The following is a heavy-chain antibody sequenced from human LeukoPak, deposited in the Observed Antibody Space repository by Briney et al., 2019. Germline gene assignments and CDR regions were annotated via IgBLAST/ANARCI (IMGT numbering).Heavy chain of an antibody. V-gene: IGHV1-46*01. Sequence: ASVKVSCKASGYTFTSYYMHWVRQAPGQGLEWMGIINPSGGSTGYAQKFQGRVTMTRDTSTSTVYMELSSLRSEDTAVYYCAREGGGYYDSSGYSRFDPWGQGTLVTVSS. CDR1: GYTFTSYY. J-gene: IGHJ5*02. CDR2: INPSGGST. D-gene: IGHD3-22*01. CDR3: AREGGGYYDSSGYSRFDP.